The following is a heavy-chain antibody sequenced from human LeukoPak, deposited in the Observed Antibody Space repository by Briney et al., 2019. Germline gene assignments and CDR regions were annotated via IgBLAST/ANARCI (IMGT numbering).Heavy chain of an antibody. D-gene: IGHD3-22*01. CDR3: ARDTRSYDTSGYYYYDY. CDR1: GGSISSGGYY. CDR2: IYYSGSP. V-gene: IGHV4-61*08. J-gene: IGHJ4*02. Sequence: SETPSLTCTVSGGSISSGGYYWNWIRQSPGKGLEWIGSIYYSGSPNYNPSLKSRVTISEDTSKNQFSLRLRSVTAAAAAIHYCARDTRSYDTSGYYYYDYWGQGTLVTVSS.